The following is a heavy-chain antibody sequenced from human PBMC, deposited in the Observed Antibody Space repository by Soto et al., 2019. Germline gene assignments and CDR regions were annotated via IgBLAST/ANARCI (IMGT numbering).Heavy chain of an antibody. CDR3: AKGGGDYGDYGSS. CDR2: ISYDGSNK. J-gene: IGHJ4*02. V-gene: IGHV3-30*18. CDR1: GFTFSSYG. D-gene: IGHD4-17*01. Sequence: QVQLVESGGGVVQPGRSLRLSCAASGFTFSSYGMYWVRQAPGKGLEWVAVISYDGSNKYYADSVKGRFTISRDNSKNTLYLQMNSLRAEDTAVYYCAKGGGDYGDYGSSWGQGTLVTVSS.